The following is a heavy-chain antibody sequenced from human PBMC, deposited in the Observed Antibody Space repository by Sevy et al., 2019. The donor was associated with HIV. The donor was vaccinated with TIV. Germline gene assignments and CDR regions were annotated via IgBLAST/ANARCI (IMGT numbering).Heavy chain of an antibody. CDR3: APSRLGLSFDY. CDR1: GFTFNTYW. V-gene: IGHV3-7*01. Sequence: GGSLRLSCAASGFTFNTYWMSWVRQSPEKGLEWVANINLDGSEKFYGDSVKGRFTVSRDNAKNSLYLQMNSLRDEDTAVYYCAPSRLGLSFDYWGQGTLVTVSS. D-gene: IGHD6-19*01. CDR2: INLDGSEK. J-gene: IGHJ4*02.